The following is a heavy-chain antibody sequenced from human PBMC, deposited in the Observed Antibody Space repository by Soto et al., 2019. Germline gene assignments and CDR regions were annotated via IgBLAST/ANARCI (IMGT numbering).Heavy chain of an antibody. J-gene: IGHJ6*02. V-gene: IGHV1-69*13. CDR1: GGTFSSYA. CDR3: ARTPNYDSSGYYYEPLGMDV. CDR2: IIPIFGTA. Sequence: ASVKVSCKTSGGTFSSYAIIWVRQAPGQGLEWMGGIIPIFGTANYAQKFQGRVTITADESTSTAYMELSSLRSEDTAVYYCARTPNYDSSGYYYEPLGMDVWGQGTTVTVSS. D-gene: IGHD3-22*01.